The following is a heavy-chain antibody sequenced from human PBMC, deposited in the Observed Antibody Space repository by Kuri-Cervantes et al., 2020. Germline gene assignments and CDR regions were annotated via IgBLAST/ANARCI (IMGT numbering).Heavy chain of an antibody. J-gene: IGHJ4*02. Sequence: GESLKISCAASGFTFSSYWMHWVRQAPGKGLVWVSRINSDGSSTSYADSVKGRFTTSRDNAKNTLYLQMNSLRAEDTAVYYCAKDGYSSGWSIDYWGQGTLVTVSS. CDR1: GFTFSSYW. CDR3: AKDGYSSGWSIDY. CDR2: INSDGSST. V-gene: IGHV3-74*01. D-gene: IGHD6-19*01.